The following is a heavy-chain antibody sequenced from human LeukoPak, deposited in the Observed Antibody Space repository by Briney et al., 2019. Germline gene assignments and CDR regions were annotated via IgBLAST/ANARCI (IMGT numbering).Heavy chain of an antibody. Sequence: PSETLSLTCAVYGGSFSGYYWSWIRQPPGKGLEGIGEINHSGSTNYNPSLKSRVTISVDTSKNQFSLKLSSVTAADTAVYYCARGSLFQLPCFDYWGQGTLVTVSS. D-gene: IGHD2-2*01. V-gene: IGHV4-34*01. J-gene: IGHJ4*02. CDR2: INHSGST. CDR3: ARGSLFQLPCFDY. CDR1: GGSFSGYY.